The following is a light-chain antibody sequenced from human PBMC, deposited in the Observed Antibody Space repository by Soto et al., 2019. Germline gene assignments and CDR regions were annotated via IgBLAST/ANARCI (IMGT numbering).Light chain of an antibody. J-gene: IGKJ4*01. CDR2: GAS. CDR1: QSVSSSY. V-gene: IGKV3-20*01. CDR3: QQYYSSPLT. Sequence: SGLTQSPGTLSLSPGERATLSCSSSQSVSSSYLAWYQQKPGQAPRLLIYGASSRATGIPDRFSGSGSGADFTLTISSLQAEDVAVYYCQQYYSSPLTFGGGAKV.